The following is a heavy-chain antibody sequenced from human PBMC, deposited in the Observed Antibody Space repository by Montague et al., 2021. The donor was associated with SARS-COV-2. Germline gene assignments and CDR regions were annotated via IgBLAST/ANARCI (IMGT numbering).Heavy chain of an antibody. CDR2: ISYSGST. V-gene: IGHV4-39*07. CDR3: GLGRGFAAGNNYYYSYGLDV. J-gene: IGHJ6*02. Sequence: SETLSLTCTVSGGSIRSSSHFWGWFRQPPGQRLEWIGTISYSGSTYYSPSLKSRVIISADTSKNQFSLNLRSVTAADTAVYFCGLGRGFAAGNNYYYSYGLDVWGQGTTVTVSS. CDR1: GGSIRSSSHF. D-gene: IGHD6-13*01.